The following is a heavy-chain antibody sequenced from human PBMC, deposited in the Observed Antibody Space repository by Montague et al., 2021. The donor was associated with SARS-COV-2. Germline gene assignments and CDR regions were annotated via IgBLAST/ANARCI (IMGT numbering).Heavy chain of an antibody. V-gene: IGHV2-70*11. CDR1: EFSLSTSGMC. J-gene: IGHJ3*02. CDR2: IDWXXXK. CDR3: ARGYYDILTGYLDAFDI. Sequence: PALVKPTQTLTLTCTFSEFSLSTSGMCVSWIRQPPGKALEWLARIDWXXXKYYSTSLKTRLTISKDTSKNQVVLTMTNMDPVDTATYYCARGYYDILTGYLDAFDIWGQGTMVTVSS. D-gene: IGHD3-9*01.